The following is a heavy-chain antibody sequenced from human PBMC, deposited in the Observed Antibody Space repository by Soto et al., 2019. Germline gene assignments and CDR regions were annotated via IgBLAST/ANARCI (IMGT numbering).Heavy chain of an antibody. CDR3: ASQPASISEVGMAFDY. Sequence: SETLSLTCTVSGGSISSYYWSWIRQPPGKGLEWIGYIYYSGSTNYNPSLKSRVTISVDTSKNQFSLKLSSVTAADTAVYYCASQPASISEVGMAFDYWGQGTLVTVSS. CDR2: IYYSGST. D-gene: IGHD3-3*02. J-gene: IGHJ4*02. V-gene: IGHV4-59*08. CDR1: GGSISSYY.